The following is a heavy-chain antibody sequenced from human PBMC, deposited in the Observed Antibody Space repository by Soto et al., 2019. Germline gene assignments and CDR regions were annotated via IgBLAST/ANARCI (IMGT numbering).Heavy chain of an antibody. CDR3: VRFWPPPDYRLLTVYSDAFDY. J-gene: IGHJ4*02. CDR2: ISYSEHT. V-gene: IGHV4-59*05. Sequence: SETLSFTCTVSGGSISSYYWSWIRQPPEKGLQWIGSISYSEHTYYNPTLKSRLTISVDTSNNQFSLNLSSVTAADTAVYYCVRFWPPPDYRLLTVYSDAFDYWGQGALVTVSS. CDR1: GGSISSYY. D-gene: IGHD3-9*01.